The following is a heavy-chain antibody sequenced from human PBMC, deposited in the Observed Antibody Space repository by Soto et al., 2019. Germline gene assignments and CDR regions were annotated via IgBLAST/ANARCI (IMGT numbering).Heavy chain of an antibody. D-gene: IGHD2-15*01. J-gene: IGHJ4*02. V-gene: IGHV3-7*05. CDR3: ARDRIAGY. CDR1: GFTFSNSW. Sequence: GGSLRLSCVASGFTFSNSWMTWVRQAPGEGLEWVANIEQDGSEEYYVDSVKGRFTISRDNIKNSLYLQMNSLRAEDTAVYYCARDRIAGYWGQGTLVTVSS. CDR2: IEQDGSEE.